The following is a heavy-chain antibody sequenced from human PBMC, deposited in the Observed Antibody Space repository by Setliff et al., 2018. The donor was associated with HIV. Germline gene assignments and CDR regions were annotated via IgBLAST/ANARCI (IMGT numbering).Heavy chain of an antibody. CDR1: GGSISSSSYY. V-gene: IGHV4-39*01. J-gene: IGHJ6*03. CDR2: ISHSGST. Sequence: PSETLSLTCTVSGGSISSSSYYWGWIRQPPGKGLEWIGEISHSGSTYYNPSLKSRVTISVDTSKNQFSLKLSSVTAADTAAYYCARHVVVFGVVIIVDYYMDVWGKGTTVTVYS. CDR3: ARHVVVFGVVIIVDYYMDV. D-gene: IGHD3-3*01.